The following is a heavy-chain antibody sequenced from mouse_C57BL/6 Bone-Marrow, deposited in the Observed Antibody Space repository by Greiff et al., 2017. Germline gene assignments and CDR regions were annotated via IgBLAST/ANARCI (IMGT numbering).Heavy chain of an antibody. CDR1: GYTFTSYW. CDR3: ARKLKGAMDY. J-gene: IGHJ4*01. V-gene: IGHV1-69*01. CDR2: IDPSASYT. Sequence: QVQLQQPGAELVMPGASVKLSCKASGYTFTSYWMPWVQQRPGQGLEWIGEIDPSASYTNYTQKFKGKSTLTVDKSSSTAYMQLSSLTSEDSAVYYCARKLKGAMDYWGQGTSVTVSS.